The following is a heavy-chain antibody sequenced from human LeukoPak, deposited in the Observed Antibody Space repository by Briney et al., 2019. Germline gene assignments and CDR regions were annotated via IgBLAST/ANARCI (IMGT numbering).Heavy chain of an antibody. CDR3: ARHKWPFTGSYYK. J-gene: IGHJ4*02. D-gene: IGHD3-10*01. Sequence: SETLSLTCTVSGGSISSGGYYWSWIRQPPGKGLEWIGYIYHSGSTYYNPSLKSRVTISVDTSKNQFSLKLSSVTAADTAVYYCARHKWPFTGSYYKWGQGTLVTVSS. V-gene: IGHV4-30-2*01. CDR1: GGSISSGGYY. CDR2: IYHSGST.